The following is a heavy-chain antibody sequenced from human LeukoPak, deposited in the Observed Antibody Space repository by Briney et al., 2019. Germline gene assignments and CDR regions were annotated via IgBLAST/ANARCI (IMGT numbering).Heavy chain of an antibody. V-gene: IGHV3-74*01. D-gene: IGHD5-12*01. CDR1: GFTFSTYW. J-gene: IGHJ4*02. CDR3: AKESGYDVDLEY. Sequence: GGSLRLSCAGSGFTFSTYWMHWVRQAPGGGLVWVSGINADGSTTSYADSVKGRFTISRDNAKNTVYLQMSSLRAEDTAVYYCAKESGYDVDLEYWGQGALVTVSS. CDR2: INADGSTT.